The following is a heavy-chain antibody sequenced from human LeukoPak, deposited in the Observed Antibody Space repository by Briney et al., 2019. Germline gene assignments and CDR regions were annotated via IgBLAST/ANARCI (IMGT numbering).Heavy chain of an antibody. J-gene: IGHJ5*02. CDR2: IYHSGST. D-gene: IGHD3-3*01. V-gene: IGHV4-38-2*01. Sequence: PSETLPLTCAVSGYSISSGYYWGWIRQPPGKGLEWIGSIYHSGSTYYNPSLKSRVTISVDTSKNQFSLKLSSVTAADTAVYYCARTTIFGVVMLAFDPWGQGTLVTVSS. CDR3: ARTTIFGVVMLAFDP. CDR1: GYSISSGYY.